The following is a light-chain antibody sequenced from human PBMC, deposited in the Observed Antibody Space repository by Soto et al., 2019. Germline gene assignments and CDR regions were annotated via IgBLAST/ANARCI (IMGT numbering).Light chain of an antibody. V-gene: IGKV1-39*01. J-gene: IGKJ3*01. Sequence: DIQMTQSPSSLSASVGDRVTITCRASQSISSYLNWYQQKPGKAPNLLIYAASSLQSGVPSKFSGCGSGTDFTLTISSLQPEDFANYYCQQSYSSPFTFGPGNKVDIK. CDR2: AAS. CDR1: QSISSY. CDR3: QQSYSSPFT.